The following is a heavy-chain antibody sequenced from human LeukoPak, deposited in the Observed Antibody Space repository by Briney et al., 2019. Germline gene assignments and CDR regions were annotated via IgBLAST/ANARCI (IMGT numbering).Heavy chain of an antibody. D-gene: IGHD5-12*01. Sequence: SETLSLTCTVSGGSISSYYWSWIRQPAGKGLEWIGYIYHSGSTKYNPSLKSRVTISVDTSQNQFSLKLSSVTAADTAVYYCARDGYSGSDALWGQGTLVTVSS. V-gene: IGHV4-59*01. J-gene: IGHJ4*02. CDR3: ARDGYSGSDAL. CDR2: IYHSGST. CDR1: GGSISSYY.